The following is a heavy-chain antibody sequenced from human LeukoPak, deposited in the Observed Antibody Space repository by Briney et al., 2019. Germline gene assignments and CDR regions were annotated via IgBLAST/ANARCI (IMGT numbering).Heavy chain of an antibody. J-gene: IGHJ4*02. CDR2: ISTSSDST. D-gene: IGHD4/OR15-4a*01. Sequence: GGSLRLSCVMSGFTFSNYAMNWVRQAPGKGLEWASGISTSSDSTYHIESVRGRFTISRDNSKNTLYLQMNSLRVDDTAVYYCASGLYGGVFDNWGQGTLVTVSS. CDR1: GFTFSNYA. CDR3: ASGLYGGVFDN. V-gene: IGHV3-23*01.